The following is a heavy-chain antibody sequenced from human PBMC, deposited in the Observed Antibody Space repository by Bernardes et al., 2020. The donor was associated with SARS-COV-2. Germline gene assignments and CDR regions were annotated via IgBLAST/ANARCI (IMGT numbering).Heavy chain of an antibody. V-gene: IGHV3-23*01. CDR2: ISGSGGST. CDR3: AKDRVGRTTVTTADY. Sequence: GGSLRLSCAASGFTFSSYAMSWVRQAPGKGLEWVSAISGSGGSTYYADSVKGRFTISRDNSKNTLYLQMNSLRAEDTAVYYCAKDRVGRTTVTTADYWGQGTLVTVSS. D-gene: IGHD4-17*01. J-gene: IGHJ4*02. CDR1: GFTFSSYA.